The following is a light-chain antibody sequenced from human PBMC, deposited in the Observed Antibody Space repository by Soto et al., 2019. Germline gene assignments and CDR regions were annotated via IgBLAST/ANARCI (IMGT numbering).Light chain of an antibody. CDR2: DVS. V-gene: IGLV2-14*01. CDR1: SSDVGGHNY. Sequence: QSVLTQPASVSGSPGQSITISCTGTSSDVGGHNYVSWYQQHPGKAPKLMIYDVSNRPSGVSNRFSGSKSGNTASLTISGLQAEDEADYYCSSYTNSSIFYVFGPGTEVTDL. CDR3: SSYTNSSIFYV. J-gene: IGLJ1*01.